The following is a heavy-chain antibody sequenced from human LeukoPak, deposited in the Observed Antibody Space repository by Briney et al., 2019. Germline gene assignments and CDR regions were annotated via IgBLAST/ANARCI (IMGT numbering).Heavy chain of an antibody. D-gene: IGHD3-10*01. CDR1: GFTFNRAW. Sequence: GGSLRLSCAASGFTFNRAWMSWVRQTPEKRLEFVANIKEDGSEKYYVDSVKGRFTISRDNSKNTLYLQMNSLRAEDTAVYYCAKIPRYYYGSGTGGGYFDYWGQGTLVTVSS. J-gene: IGHJ4*02. CDR3: AKIPRYYYGSGTGGGYFDY. V-gene: IGHV3-7*03. CDR2: IKEDGSEK.